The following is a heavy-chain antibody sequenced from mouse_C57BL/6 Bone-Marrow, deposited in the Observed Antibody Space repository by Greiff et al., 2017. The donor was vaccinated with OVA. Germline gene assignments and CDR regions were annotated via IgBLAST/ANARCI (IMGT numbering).Heavy chain of an antibody. CDR1: GFSLTSYG. CDR3: ARIGRGY. D-gene: IGHD1-1*01. Sequence: QVQLQQSGPGLVQPSQSLSITCTVSGFSLTSYGVHWVRQSPGKGLEWLGVIWSGGITDYNAAFISRLSISKDNSKSQVFFKMNSLQADDTAIYYCARIGRGYWGQGTTLTVSS. V-gene: IGHV2-2*01. J-gene: IGHJ2*01. CDR2: IWSGGIT.